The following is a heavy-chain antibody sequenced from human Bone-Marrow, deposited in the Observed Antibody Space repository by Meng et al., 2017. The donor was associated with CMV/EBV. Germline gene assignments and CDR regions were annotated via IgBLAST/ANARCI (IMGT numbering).Heavy chain of an antibody. CDR1: GGTFSSYA. V-gene: IGHV1-69*10. J-gene: IGHJ5*02. CDR3: ARHHRTGRPGWSRTSCYPYWFDP. Sequence: SVKVSCKASGGTFSSYAISWVRQAPGQGLEWMGGIIPIRGIANYAQKFQGRVTITADKSTSTDYMGLSSLRSEDTDVYYCARHHRTGRPGWSRTSCYPYWFDPWGQGILVTVSS. D-gene: IGHD2-2*01. CDR2: IIPIRGIA.